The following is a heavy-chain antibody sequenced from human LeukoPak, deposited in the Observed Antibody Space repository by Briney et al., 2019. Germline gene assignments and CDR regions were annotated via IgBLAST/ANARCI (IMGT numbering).Heavy chain of an antibody. Sequence: ASVKVSCKASGYTFTDYYMHWVRQAPGPGLEWMGWINPNSGGTDYAQKFQGRVTLIGDTSISTAYMELSRLTSDDTAVYYCARGRYCGETTCSDFDSWGQGTLVTVSS. CDR3: ARGRYCGETTCSDFDS. CDR2: INPNSGGT. J-gene: IGHJ4*02. V-gene: IGHV1-2*02. CDR1: GYTFTDYY. D-gene: IGHD2-21*01.